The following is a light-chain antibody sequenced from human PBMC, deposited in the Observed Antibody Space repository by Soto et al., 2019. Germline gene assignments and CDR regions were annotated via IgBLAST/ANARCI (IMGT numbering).Light chain of an antibody. V-gene: IGKV3-15*01. CDR3: QEYIQWPPGM. Sequence: DIVVRQSPATLSASPGERVTLSCRASQFVSSRLAWYQRRPGQVPRLLIYDTSTRAPGISARFSGSGSGTEFTLTISSLQSEDFAVYYCQEYIQWPPGMFGPGTTVDIK. J-gene: IGKJ1*01. CDR2: DTS. CDR1: QFVSSR.